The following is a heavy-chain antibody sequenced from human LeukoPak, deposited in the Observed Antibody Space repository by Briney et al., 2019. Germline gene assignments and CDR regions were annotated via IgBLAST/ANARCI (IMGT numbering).Heavy chain of an antibody. V-gene: IGHV4-30-4*01. D-gene: IGHD3-22*01. CDR2: IYYSGST. J-gene: IGHJ4*02. CDR3: ARYYYDSSGSFDY. Sequence: SETLSLTCTVSGGSISSGDYYWSWIRQPPGKGLEWIGYIYYSGSTYYNPSLKSRVTISVDTSKNQFSLKLSSVTVADTAVYYCARYYYDSSGSFDYWGQGTLVTVSS. CDR1: GGSISSGDYY.